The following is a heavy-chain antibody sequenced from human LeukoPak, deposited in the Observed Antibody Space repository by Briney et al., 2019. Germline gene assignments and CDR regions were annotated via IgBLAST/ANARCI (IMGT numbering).Heavy chain of an antibody. V-gene: IGHV3-64*01. J-gene: IGHJ6*02. D-gene: IGHD1-26*01. CDR2: ISSNGGST. CDR1: GFTFSSYA. CDR3: ARDPGMGATKYYYYYGMDV. Sequence: GGSLRLSCAASGFTFSSYAMHWVRQAPGKGLEYVSAISSNGGSTYYANSVKSRFTISRDNSKSTLYLQMGSLRAEDMAVYYCARDPGMGATKYYYYYGMDVWGQGTTVTVSS.